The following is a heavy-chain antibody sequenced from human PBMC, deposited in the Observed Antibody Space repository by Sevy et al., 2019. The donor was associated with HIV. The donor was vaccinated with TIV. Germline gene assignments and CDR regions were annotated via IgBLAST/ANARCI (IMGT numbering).Heavy chain of an antibody. CDR1: GFTFSNYA. J-gene: IGHJ6*02. D-gene: IGHD2-15*01. CDR2: ISSSGGTT. CDR3: ARVGYCRGGTCFSGFYYAMDV. Sequence: GGSLRLSCAASGFTFSNYAMNWVRQAPGKGLEWVSTISSSGGTTYYADSVKGRFTISRDKSKSTLYLQMKSLRAEDTAVYYCARVGYCRGGTCFSGFYYAMDVWGQGTTVTVSS. V-gene: IGHV3-23*01.